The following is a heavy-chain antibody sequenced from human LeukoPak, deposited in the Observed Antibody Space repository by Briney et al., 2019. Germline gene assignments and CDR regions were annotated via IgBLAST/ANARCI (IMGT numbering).Heavy chain of an antibody. D-gene: IGHD3-10*01. Sequence: SETLSLTCTVSGGSISSYYWSWIRQPPGKGLEWIGYIYYSGSTNYNPSLKSRVTISVDTSKNQFSLKLSSVTAADTAVYYCARESGYGSEDFDYWGQGTLVTVSS. CDR2: IYYSGST. J-gene: IGHJ4*02. CDR3: ARESGYGSEDFDY. V-gene: IGHV4-59*01. CDR1: GGSISSYY.